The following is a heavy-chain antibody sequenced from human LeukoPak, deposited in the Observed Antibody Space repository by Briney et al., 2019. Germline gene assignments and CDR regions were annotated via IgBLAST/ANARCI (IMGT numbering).Heavy chain of an antibody. CDR3: ARERLVYCSGDTCYVY. Sequence: QTGGSLRLSCAASGFTFSHYWMSWVRRAPGEGLEWVANINQDGSEKYYVDSVKGRFSISRDNAKNSLYLQMNSLRAEDTAVYYCARERLVYCSGDTCYVYWGQGTLVTVSS. CDR2: INQDGSEK. CDR1: GFTFSHYW. J-gene: IGHJ4*02. D-gene: IGHD2-15*01. V-gene: IGHV3-7*01.